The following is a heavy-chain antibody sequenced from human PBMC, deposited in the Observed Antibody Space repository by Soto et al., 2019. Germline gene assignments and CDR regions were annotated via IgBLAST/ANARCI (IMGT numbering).Heavy chain of an antibody. CDR2: ISYDGSSK. CDR1: GFTFNNYA. D-gene: IGHD5-18*01. V-gene: IGHV3-30-3*01. CDR3: ARGDGYIYGNTCDS. Sequence: QVQLVESGGGVVQPGRSLRLSCAASGFTFNNYAMHWVLQAPGKGLEWVAFISYDGSSKYYADSVTGRVTISRDTSRNTVYRQMNSLRAEDTAVYYCARGDGYIYGNTCDSWGQGNLVTVSS. J-gene: IGHJ4*02.